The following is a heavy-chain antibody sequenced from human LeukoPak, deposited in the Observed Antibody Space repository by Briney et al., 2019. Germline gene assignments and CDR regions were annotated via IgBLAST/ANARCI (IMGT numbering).Heavy chain of an antibody. D-gene: IGHD2-21*01. CDR1: X. CDR2: INHSGST. V-gene: IGHV4-34*01. CDR3: ARSGTYYYYYYYGMDV. Sequence: XXXXIRQPPGKGLEWIGEINHSGSTNYNPSLKSRVTISVDTSKNQFSLKLSSVTAADTAVYYCARSGTYYYYYYYGMDVWGQGTTVTVSS. J-gene: IGHJ6*02.